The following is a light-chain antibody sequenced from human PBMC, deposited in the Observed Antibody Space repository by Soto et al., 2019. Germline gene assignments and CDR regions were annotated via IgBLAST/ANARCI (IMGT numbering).Light chain of an antibody. CDR3: CSYAGSYTVV. CDR2: DVT. Sequence: QSALTQPRSVSGSPGQSVTISCTGTSSDVGGYNYVSWYQQHPGKAPKLMIYDVTKRPSGVPDRFSGSKSGNTASLTISGLQAEDEAYYDCCSYAGSYTVVFGGGTKLTVL. J-gene: IGLJ2*01. V-gene: IGLV2-11*01. CDR1: SSDVGGYNY.